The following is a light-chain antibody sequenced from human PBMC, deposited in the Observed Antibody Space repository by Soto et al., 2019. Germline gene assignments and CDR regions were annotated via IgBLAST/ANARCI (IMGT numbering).Light chain of an antibody. CDR3: VQGKT. J-gene: IGKJ1*01. CDR1: QSFLHSNEKTY. Sequence: DIVMTQTPLSLSVTPGQPASISCKSSQSFLHSNEKTYWFWYLQKPGQSPHRLIYEVSSRFSGVPEGLSGGGSGTEFTLKISRVEAEDVGVYYWVQGKTFGQGTKVEIK. CDR2: EVS. V-gene: IGKV2-29*01.